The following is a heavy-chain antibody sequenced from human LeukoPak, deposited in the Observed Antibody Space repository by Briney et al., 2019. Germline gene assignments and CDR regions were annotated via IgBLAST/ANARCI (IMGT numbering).Heavy chain of an antibody. CDR3: AIQITMIVVVPYFDY. D-gene: IGHD3-22*01. J-gene: IGHJ4*02. CDR1: GLTFSDYY. Sequence: PGGSLRLSCAASGLTFSDYYMTWIRQAPGKGLEWVSSISGSGTTTNSADSVRGRFTDSRDNAKNSVFLYMNSLRAEDTAVYYCAIQITMIVVVPYFDYWGQGTLVTVSS. V-gene: IGHV3-11*04. CDR2: ISGSGTTT.